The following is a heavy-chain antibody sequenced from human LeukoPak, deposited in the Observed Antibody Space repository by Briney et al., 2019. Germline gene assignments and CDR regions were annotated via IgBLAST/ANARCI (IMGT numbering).Heavy chain of an antibody. CDR3: AKGSSYCSGGSCSDYFDY. CDR1: GFTFSSYD. CDR2: ISGNGGRT. J-gene: IGHJ4*02. D-gene: IGHD2-15*01. Sequence: PGGSLRLSCAASGFTFSSYDMTWVRQAPGKGLEWVSGISGNGGRTYYADSVKGRFTISRDNSKNTLFLQMNSLSAEDTAVYNCAKGSSYCSGGSCSDYFDYWGQGTLVTVSS. V-gene: IGHV3-23*01.